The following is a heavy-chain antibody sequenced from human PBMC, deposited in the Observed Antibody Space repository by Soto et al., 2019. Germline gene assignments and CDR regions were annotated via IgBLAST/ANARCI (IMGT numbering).Heavy chain of an antibody. D-gene: IGHD2-21*02. CDR2: VYSTGST. CDR3: ARGRSWAYCGADCYPHNWFDP. CDR1: GGSVTSGVYY. Sequence: PSETLSLTCSVSGGSVTSGVYYWSWIRQPPGKELEWIGSVYSTGSTNSNPSLKSRVTISSDASKNQFSLKLISVTAADTAVYYCARGRSWAYCGADCYPHNWFDPWGQGTLVTVSP. J-gene: IGHJ5*02. V-gene: IGHV4-61*08.